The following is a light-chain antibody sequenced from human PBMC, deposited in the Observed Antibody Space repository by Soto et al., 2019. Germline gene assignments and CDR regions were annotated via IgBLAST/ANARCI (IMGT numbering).Light chain of an antibody. J-gene: IGLJ1*01. Sequence: QSALIQPRSVSGSPGQSVTISCTGTSSDVGVYKYVSWYRQHPGKAPKLMIYDVITRPSGVPDRFSGSKSGNTASLTISGLQAEDDADYYCCSYAGDYTFVFGCGTKVTV. CDR2: DVI. V-gene: IGLV2-11*01. CDR1: SSDVGVYKY. CDR3: CSYAGDYTFV.